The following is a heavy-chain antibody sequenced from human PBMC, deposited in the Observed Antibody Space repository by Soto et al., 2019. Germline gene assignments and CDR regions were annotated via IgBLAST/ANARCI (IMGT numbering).Heavy chain of an antibody. CDR1: GGTFSSYA. D-gene: IGHD6-6*01. V-gene: IGHV1-69*13. J-gene: IGHJ6*02. Sequence: GASVKVSCKASGGTFSSYAISWVRQAPGQGLEWMGGIIPIFGTANYAQKFQGRVTITADESTSTAYMELSSLRSEDTAVYYCASQGAAQSYYYYYYGMDVWGQGTTVTVSS. CDR3: ASQGAAQSYYYYYYGMDV. CDR2: IIPIFGTA.